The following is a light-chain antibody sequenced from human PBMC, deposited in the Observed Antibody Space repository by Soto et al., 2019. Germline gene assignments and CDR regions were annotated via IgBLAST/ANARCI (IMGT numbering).Light chain of an antibody. V-gene: IGKV1-5*01. CDR3: QQYNGYPLT. CDR1: QTLRTW. CDR2: DVS. Sequence: DIQMTQSPSTLSASVGDRVTITCRASQTLRTWLAWYQQKPGKAPKLLIYDVSILQSGVPSRFSGSGSGTEFTLTLSSLQPDDFATSYCQQYNGYPLTFGGGTKVEFK. J-gene: IGKJ4*01.